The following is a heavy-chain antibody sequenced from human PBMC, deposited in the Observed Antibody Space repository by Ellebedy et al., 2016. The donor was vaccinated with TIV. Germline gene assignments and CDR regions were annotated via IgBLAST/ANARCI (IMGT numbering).Heavy chain of an antibody. Sequence: PGGSLRLPCAASGFTFGRYWMNWVRPASGKGLEWLANIKQDGSEKDYVDSVKGRFTISRDNTKNLLYLQMNSLRAEDTAVYYCATSQLLPLDIFTSWGPGTMVTVSA. D-gene: IGHD3-9*01. CDR3: ATSQLLPLDIFTS. V-gene: IGHV3-7*01. CDR2: IKQDGSEK. J-gene: IGHJ3*01. CDR1: GFTFGRYW.